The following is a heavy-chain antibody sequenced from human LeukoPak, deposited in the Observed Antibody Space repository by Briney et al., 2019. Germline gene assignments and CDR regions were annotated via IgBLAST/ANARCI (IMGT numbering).Heavy chain of an antibody. CDR1: GFTFSSYG. CDR2: ISYDGSNK. D-gene: IGHD5-18*01. V-gene: IGHV3-30*18. CDR3: AKDRGYSYDPGDY. Sequence: GGSLRLSCAASGFTFSSYGMHWVRQAPGKGLEWVAVISYDGSNKYYAESVKCRFTISRDNSKNTLYLQMNSLRAEDTAVYYCAKDRGYSYDPGDYWGQGTLVTVSS. J-gene: IGHJ4*02.